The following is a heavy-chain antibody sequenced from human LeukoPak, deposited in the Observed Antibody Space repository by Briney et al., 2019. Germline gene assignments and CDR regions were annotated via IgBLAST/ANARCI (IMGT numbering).Heavy chain of an antibody. CDR2: INPSGGST. CDR3: ARDGYYDSSGYSL. J-gene: IGHJ4*02. Sequence: ASVKVSCKASGYTFTSYGISWVRQAPGQGLEWMGIINPSGGSTSYAQKFQGRVTMTRDTSTSTVYMELSSLRSEDTAVYYCARDGYYDSSGYSLWGQGTLVTVSS. V-gene: IGHV1-46*01. D-gene: IGHD3-22*01. CDR1: GYTFTSYG.